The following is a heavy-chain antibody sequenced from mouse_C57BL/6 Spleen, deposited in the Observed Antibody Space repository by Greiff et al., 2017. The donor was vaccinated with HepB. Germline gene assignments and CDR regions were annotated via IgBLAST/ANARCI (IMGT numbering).Heavy chain of an antibody. J-gene: IGHJ4*01. CDR1: GYTFTDYN. CDR2: INPNNGGT. CDR3: ARGSSYLYYYAMDY. D-gene: IGHD1-1*01. Sequence: EVKLLESGPELVKPGASVKIPCKASGYTFTDYNMDWVKQSHGKSLEWIGDINPNNGGTIYNQKFKGKATLTVDKSSSTAYMELRSLTSEDTAVYYCARGSSYLYYYAMDYWGQGTSVTVSS. V-gene: IGHV1-18*01.